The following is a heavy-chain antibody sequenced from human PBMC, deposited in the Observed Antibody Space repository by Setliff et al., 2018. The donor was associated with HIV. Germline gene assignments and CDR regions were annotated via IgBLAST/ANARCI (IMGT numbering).Heavy chain of an antibody. CDR1: GGSISSYY. Sequence: PSETLSLTCTVSGGSISSYYWSWIRQPQGKGLELIGHIYIGSTNYNPSRKSRVTISADTSKNQFSLKLSSVTAADTAVYYCVRHHDSDFSGDPDWFDPWGQGILVTVSS. V-gene: IGHV4-4*08. CDR3: VRHHDSDFSGDPDWFDP. J-gene: IGHJ5*02. D-gene: IGHD2-15*01. CDR2: IYIGST.